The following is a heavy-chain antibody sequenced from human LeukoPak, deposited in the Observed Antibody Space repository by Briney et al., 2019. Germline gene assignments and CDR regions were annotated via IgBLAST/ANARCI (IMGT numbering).Heavy chain of an antibody. CDR3: ARDPGVAVAGGFDY. CDR2: IYTSGST. V-gene: IGHV4-4*07. CDR1: GGSISSYY. D-gene: IGHD6-19*01. Sequence: PSETLSLTCTVSGGSISSYYWSWIRQPAGKGLEWIGRIYTSGSTNYNPSLKSRVTMSVDTSKNQFSLKLSSVTAADTAVYCCARDPGVAVAGGFDYWGQGTLVTVSS. J-gene: IGHJ4*02.